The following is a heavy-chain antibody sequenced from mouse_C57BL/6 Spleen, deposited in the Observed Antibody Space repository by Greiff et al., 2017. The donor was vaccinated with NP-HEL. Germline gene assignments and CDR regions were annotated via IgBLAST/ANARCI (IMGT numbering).Heavy chain of an antibody. CDR2: INPNNGGT. V-gene: IGHV1-26*01. D-gene: IGHD4-1*01. CDR3: AREELTGVFAY. Sequence: VQLQQSGPELVKPGASVKISCKASGYTFTDYYMNWVKQSHGKSLEWIGDINPNNGGTSYNQKFKGKATLTVDKSSSTAYMELRSLTSEDSAVYYCAREELTGVFAYWGQGTLVTVSA. J-gene: IGHJ3*01. CDR1: GYTFTDYY.